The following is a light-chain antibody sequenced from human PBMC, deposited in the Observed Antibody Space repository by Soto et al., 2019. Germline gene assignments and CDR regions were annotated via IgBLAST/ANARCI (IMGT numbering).Light chain of an antibody. J-gene: IGLJ1*01. V-gene: IGLV2-8*01. CDR2: EVN. Sequence: QSALTQPPSASGSPGQSVAISCTGTASDIGGYNFVSWYQQHPGKAPKLMIYEVNKRPSGVPDRFSGSKSGNTASLTVSGLQADDEAYYYCSSHGGTSPYVFGTGTKLTVL. CDR1: ASDIGGYNF. CDR3: SSHGGTSPYV.